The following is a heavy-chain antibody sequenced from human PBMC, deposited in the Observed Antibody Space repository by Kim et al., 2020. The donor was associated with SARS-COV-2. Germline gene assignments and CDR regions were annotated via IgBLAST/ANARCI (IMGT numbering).Heavy chain of an antibody. V-gene: IGHV4-38-2*02. D-gene: IGHD3-10*01. CDR1: GYSISSGYY. Sequence: SETLSLTCTVSGYSISSGYYWGWIRQPPGKGLEWIGSIYHSGSTYYNPSLKSRVTISVDTSKNQFSLKLSSVTAADTAVYYCASGSAAVFNDYWGQGTLV. J-gene: IGHJ4*02. CDR2: IYHSGST. CDR3: ASGSAAVFNDY.